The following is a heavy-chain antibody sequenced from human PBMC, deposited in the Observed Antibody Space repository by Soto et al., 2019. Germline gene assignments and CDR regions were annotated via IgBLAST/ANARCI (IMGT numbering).Heavy chain of an antibody. CDR2: INGYNGNT. J-gene: IGHJ4*02. CDR3: ARDPVAGTYFDY. V-gene: IGHV1-18*01. Sequence: QVQLVQSGAEVKKPGASVKVSCKASGYTFTTYGISWVRQAPGQGLEWMGWINGYNGNTNYAQKLQGRVTMTTNTTTSTAYMELRSLRSDDTAVYYCARDPVAGTYFDYWGQGTLVTVSS. D-gene: IGHD6-19*01. CDR1: GYTFTTYG.